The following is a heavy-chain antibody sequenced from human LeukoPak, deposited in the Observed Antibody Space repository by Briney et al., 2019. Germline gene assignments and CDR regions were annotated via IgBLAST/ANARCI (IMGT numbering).Heavy chain of an antibody. CDR2: IDWDDDA. CDR3: ARILGFCRSDSCYNDFDF. V-gene: IGHV2-70*11. CDR1: GFSLSTSGVC. Sequence: SGPALVKPTQTLTLTCTFSGFSLSTSGVCVSWIRQPPGKAPEWLARIDWDDDAYYSPSLKTRLFISKDTSKNLVVLTMTNMDPVDTATYYCARILGFCRSDSCYNDFDFWGQGTLVTVSS. J-gene: IGHJ4*02. D-gene: IGHD2-2*01.